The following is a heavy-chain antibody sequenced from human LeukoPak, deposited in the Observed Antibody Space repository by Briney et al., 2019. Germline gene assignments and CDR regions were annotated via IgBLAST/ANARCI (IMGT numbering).Heavy chain of an antibody. CDR2: MNPNRGNT. Sequence: GASVKVSCKASGYTFTSYDINWVRQATGQGLEWMGWMNPNRGNTGYAQKFQGRVTITRNTSISTAYMELSSLRSEDTAVYYCARGGGDSSGYFLRYYYYYYMDVWGKGTTVTVSS. D-gene: IGHD3-22*01. CDR1: GYTFTSYD. CDR3: ARGGGDSSGYFLRYYYYYYMDV. V-gene: IGHV1-8*03. J-gene: IGHJ6*03.